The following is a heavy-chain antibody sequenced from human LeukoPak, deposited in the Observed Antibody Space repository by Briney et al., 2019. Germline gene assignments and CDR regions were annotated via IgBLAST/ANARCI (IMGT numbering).Heavy chain of an antibody. Sequence: SVKVSCKASGGTFSSYAISWVRQAPGQGLEWMGGIIPIFGTANYAQKFQGRVTITADESTSTAYMELSSLRSEDTAVYYCARESLAPSYCSGGSRYSRWFDPWGQGTLVTVSS. V-gene: IGHV1-69*01. J-gene: IGHJ5*02. D-gene: IGHD2-15*01. CDR1: GGTFSSYA. CDR3: ARESLAPSYCSGGSRYSRWFDP. CDR2: IIPIFGTA.